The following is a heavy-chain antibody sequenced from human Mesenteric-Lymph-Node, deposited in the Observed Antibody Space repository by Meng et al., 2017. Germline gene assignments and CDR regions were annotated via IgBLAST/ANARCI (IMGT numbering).Heavy chain of an antibody. CDR2: MAYDENDK. V-gene: IGHV3-30*04. J-gene: IGHJ4*02. Sequence: GGSLRLSCAASGFTVSSYAMHWVRQAPGKGLEWVAVMAYDENDKWYADSVKGRFTISRDNSKNTLSLQMNSLRVEDTAVYFCAKRASGWYDYFFDYWGQGTLVTVSS. CDR3: AKRASGWYDYFFDY. D-gene: IGHD6-19*01. CDR1: GFTVSSYA.